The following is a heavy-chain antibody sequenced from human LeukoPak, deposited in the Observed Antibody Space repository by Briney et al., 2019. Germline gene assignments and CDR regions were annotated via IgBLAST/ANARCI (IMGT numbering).Heavy chain of an antibody. V-gene: IGHV3-11*04. J-gene: IGHJ5*02. Sequence: GGSLRLSCSASGFTFSDYYMSWIRQAPGKGLEWVSYMSTSDSPIYYIDSVKGRFNIYRDNDKNSLYLQMDSLRASDTAVYYCARELNGAFDPWGQGTLVTVSS. D-gene: IGHD1-1*01. CDR2: MSTSDSPI. CDR1: GFTFSDYY. CDR3: ARELNGAFDP.